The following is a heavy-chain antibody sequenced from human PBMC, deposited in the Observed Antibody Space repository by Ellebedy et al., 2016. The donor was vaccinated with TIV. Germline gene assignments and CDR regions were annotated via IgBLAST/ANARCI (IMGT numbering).Heavy chain of an antibody. V-gene: IGHV1-18*01. CDR1: GYTFTNYD. CDR2: ITNDYGNT. J-gene: IGHJ6*02. CDR3: ARGLNDMDV. Sequence: ASVKVSXXASGYTFTNYDINWVRQPPGQGLEWMGWITNDYGNTNYAHKFQGRVTMTIDTSTSTAYMELRSLTSDDTAVYFCARGLNDMDVWGQGTTVTVSS.